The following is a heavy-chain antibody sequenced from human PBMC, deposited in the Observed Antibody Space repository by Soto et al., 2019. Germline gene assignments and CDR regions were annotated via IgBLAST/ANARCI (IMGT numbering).Heavy chain of an antibody. V-gene: IGHV6-1*01. Sequence: SQTLSLTCAISGDSVSSNSAAWNWIRQSPSRGLEWLGRTYYRSKWYNDYAVSVKSRITINPDTSKNQFSLQLNSVTPEDTAVYYCARDREGYCSGGSCGNRFDPWGQGTLVTVSS. J-gene: IGHJ5*02. CDR3: ARDREGYCSGGSCGNRFDP. CDR1: GDSVSSNSAA. D-gene: IGHD2-15*01. CDR2: TYYRSKWYN.